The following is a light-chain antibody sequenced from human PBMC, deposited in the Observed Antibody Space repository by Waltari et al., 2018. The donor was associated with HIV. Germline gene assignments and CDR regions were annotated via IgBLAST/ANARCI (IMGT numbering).Light chain of an antibody. J-gene: IGKJ2*01. V-gene: IGKV4-1*01. CDR1: QSVLYSSNNKNY. Sequence: DIVMTRSPDSLAVSLGERATINCKSSQSVLYSSNNKNYLAWYQQKPGQPPKLLIYWASTRESGVPDRFSGSGSGTDFTLTISSLRAEDVAVYYCQQYYSTPYTFGQGTKLEIK. CDR3: QQYYSTPYT. CDR2: WAS.